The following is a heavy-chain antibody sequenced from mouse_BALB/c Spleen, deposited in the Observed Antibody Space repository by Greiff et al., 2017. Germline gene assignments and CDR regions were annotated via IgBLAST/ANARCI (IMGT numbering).Heavy chain of an antibody. CDR3: ASANSDGEDLDY. V-gene: IGHV5-17*02. D-gene: IGHD1-2*01. J-gene: IGHJ2*01. Sequence: EVKLVESGGGLVQPGGSRKLSCAASGFTFSSFGMHWVRQAPEKGLEWVAYISSGSSTIYYADTVKDRCTISGDNPKNTLFLQLTSLRSEDTAMCYYASANSDGEDLDYWGQGTTLTVSS. CDR2: ISSGSSTI. CDR1: GFTFSSFG.